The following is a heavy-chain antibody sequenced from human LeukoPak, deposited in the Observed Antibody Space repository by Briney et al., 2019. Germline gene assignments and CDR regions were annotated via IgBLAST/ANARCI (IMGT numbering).Heavy chain of an antibody. CDR2: INPNSGGT. V-gene: IGHV1-2*02. CDR3: ARVKIELWLDYYNAMDV. J-gene: IGHJ6*02. D-gene: IGHD5-18*01. Sequence: GASVKVSCKASGYTLTGYYIHWVRQAPGQGLEWMGWINPNSGGTNYAQKFQGRVTMTRDTSISTAYMELSRLRSGDTAVYYCARVKIELWLDYYNAMDVWGQGTTVTVSS. CDR1: GYTLTGYY.